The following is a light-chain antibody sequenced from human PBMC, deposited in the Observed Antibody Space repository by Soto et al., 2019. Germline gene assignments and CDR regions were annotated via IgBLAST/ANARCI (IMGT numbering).Light chain of an antibody. J-gene: IGKJ1*01. V-gene: IGKV1-5*03. CDR3: QQYSNYWT. CDR2: KAS. CDR1: QSISSW. Sequence: DIQMTQFPSTLSACVGDRVTITCRASQSISSWLAWYQQKPGKAPKLLIYKASSLESGVPSRFSGSGSGTEFTLTISSLQPDDFATYYCQQYSNYWTFGQGTRVEIK.